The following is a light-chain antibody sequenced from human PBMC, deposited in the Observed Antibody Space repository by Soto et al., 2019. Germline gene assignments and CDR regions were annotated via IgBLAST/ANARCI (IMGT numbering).Light chain of an antibody. CDR2: EVS. J-gene: IGLJ2*01. Sequence: QSALTQPPSASGSPGQSVTISCTGTSSDAGGYNYVSWYQQHPGKAPKLMIYEVSKRPSGVPDRFSGSKSGNTASLTGSGLQAEDEADYYCSSYAGSNREVFGGGTKLTVL. CDR3: SSYAGSNREV. V-gene: IGLV2-8*01. CDR1: SSDAGGYNY.